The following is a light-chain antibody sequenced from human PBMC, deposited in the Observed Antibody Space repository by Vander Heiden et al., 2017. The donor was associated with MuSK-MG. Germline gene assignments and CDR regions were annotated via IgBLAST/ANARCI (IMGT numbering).Light chain of an antibody. V-gene: IGKV1-39*01. J-gene: IGKJ4*01. Sequence: DIQMTESPSSLSASVGDRVTITCRASQTITNYLNWYQHQPGKAPNLLIYSASTLQSGVPSRFSGSGSGTDFTLTISKLQPEDFATYYCQQSDRPPLTFGGGTKVDIK. CDR2: SAS. CDR1: QTITNY. CDR3: QQSDRPPLT.